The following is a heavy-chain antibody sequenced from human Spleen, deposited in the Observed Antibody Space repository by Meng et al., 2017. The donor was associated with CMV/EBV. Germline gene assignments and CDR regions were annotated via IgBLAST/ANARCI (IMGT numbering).Heavy chain of an antibody. CDR1: GFIFGSYG. J-gene: IGHJ4*02. CDR3: AKGESFDS. Sequence: VQLLESGGDLVQPGGSLRLSCAASGFIFGSYGMHWVRQAPGKGLEWVAVISYDGSNKDYGDSVKGRFTFSRDNSKNTLYLQMNSLRADDTAVYYCAKGESFDSWGQGTLVTVSS. CDR2: ISYDGSNK. V-gene: IGHV3-30*18. D-gene: IGHD2/OR15-2a*01.